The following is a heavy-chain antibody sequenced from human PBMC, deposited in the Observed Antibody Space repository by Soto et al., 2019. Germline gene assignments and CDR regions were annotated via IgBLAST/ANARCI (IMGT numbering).Heavy chain of an antibody. CDR3: GRDRFLYGDYPIFDI. V-gene: IGHV1-69*01. CDR1: GGTFNTYG. CDR2: IIPVFGRP. Sequence: QVHLVQSGGEVKKPGSSVKVSCTAFGGTFNTYGISWVRQAPRQGLEWMGRIIPVFGRPNYAQRFQGRVTITADESTSTVYMELSSLTSGDTALYYCGRDRFLYGDYPIFDIWGQGALVTVSS. J-gene: IGHJ4*02. D-gene: IGHD4-17*01.